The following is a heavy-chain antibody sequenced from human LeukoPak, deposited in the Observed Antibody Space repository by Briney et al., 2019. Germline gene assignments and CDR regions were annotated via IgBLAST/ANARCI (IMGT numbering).Heavy chain of an antibody. CDR2: IIPIFGTA. V-gene: IGHV1-69*05. CDR1: GGTFSSHA. D-gene: IGHD3-22*01. J-gene: IGHJ1*01. CDR3: ARDQFDSSGYKH. Sequence: SVKVSCKASGGTFSSHAISWVRQAPGQGLEWMGGIIPIFGTANYAQKFQGRVTITTDESTSTAYMELSSLRSEDTAVYYCARDQFDSSGYKHWGQGTLVTVSS.